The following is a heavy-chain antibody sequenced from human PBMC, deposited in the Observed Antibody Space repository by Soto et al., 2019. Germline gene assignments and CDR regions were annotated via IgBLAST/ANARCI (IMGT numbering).Heavy chain of an antibody. J-gene: IGHJ4*02. CDR2: IIPILGIA. Sequence: GASVKVSCKASGGTFSSYTISWVRQAPGQGLEWMGRIIPILGIANYAQKLQGRVTVTADKSTSTAYMELSSLRSEDTAVYYCARAVFSDPLDYWGQGTLVTVSS. CDR3: ARAVFSDPLDY. CDR1: GGTFSSYT. V-gene: IGHV1-69*02. D-gene: IGHD2-8*01.